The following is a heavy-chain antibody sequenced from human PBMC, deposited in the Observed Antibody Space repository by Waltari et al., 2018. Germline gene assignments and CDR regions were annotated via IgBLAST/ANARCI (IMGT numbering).Heavy chain of an antibody. D-gene: IGHD3-10*01. CDR1: GFTFSHFG. Sequence: QVQLVESGGGVVQPGRSLRLSCAASGFTFSHFGMHWVRQAPGTGLGWVALVWFDGSQQYYADSVRGRFTISRDNSKRVLYLDMGSLRADDTAIYYCAKDAFGNTYLDYWGQGTLVTVSS. CDR3: AKDAFGNTYLDY. J-gene: IGHJ4*02. CDR2: VWFDGSQQ. V-gene: IGHV3-30*02.